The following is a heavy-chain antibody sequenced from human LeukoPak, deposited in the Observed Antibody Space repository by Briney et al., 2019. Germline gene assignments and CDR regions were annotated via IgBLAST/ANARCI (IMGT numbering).Heavy chain of an antibody. D-gene: IGHD5-12*01. V-gene: IGHV3-43*02. CDR1: GFTFDDYA. Sequence: GGSLRLSCAASGFTFDDYAMHWVRQAPGKGLEWVSLISGDGGSTYYADAVKGRSTISRDNSKNSLYLQMNSLRTEDTALYYCAKDIGPATMETLFDYRGQGTLVTVSS. CDR2: ISGDGGST. CDR3: AKDIGPATMETLFDY. J-gene: IGHJ4*02.